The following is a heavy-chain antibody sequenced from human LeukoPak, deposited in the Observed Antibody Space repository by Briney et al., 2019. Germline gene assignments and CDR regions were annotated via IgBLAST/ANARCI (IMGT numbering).Heavy chain of an antibody. J-gene: IGHJ4*02. Sequence: ASVKVSCKTSGYTFIDYYMHWVRQAPGQGLEWMGWISPKGGATDYAQKFQGSVTMTWDTSMTTAYMQLSSLRSDDTAVYFCARGEHYYDSSGREFEYWGQGTLVTVSS. CDR2: ISPKGGAT. CDR1: GYTFIDYY. D-gene: IGHD3-22*01. V-gene: IGHV1-2*02. CDR3: ARGEHYYDSSGREFEY.